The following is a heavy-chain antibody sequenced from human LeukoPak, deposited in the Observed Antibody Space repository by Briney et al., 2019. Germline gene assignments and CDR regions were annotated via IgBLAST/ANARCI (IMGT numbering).Heavy chain of an antibody. Sequence: GGSLRLSCVASGFTFSSYGMNWVRQAPGRGLEWVSYIRSSGNTLYYADSVKGRFTISRDNARNSLYLQMNSLRAEDTAVYYCARDPNALDYWGRGTLVTVSS. CDR2: IRSSGNTL. J-gene: IGHJ4*02. D-gene: IGHD2-2*01. CDR1: GFTFSSYG. CDR3: ARDPNALDY. V-gene: IGHV3-48*01.